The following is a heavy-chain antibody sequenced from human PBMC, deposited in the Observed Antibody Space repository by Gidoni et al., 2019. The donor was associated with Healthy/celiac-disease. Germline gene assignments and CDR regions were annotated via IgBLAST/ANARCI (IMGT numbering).Heavy chain of an antibody. V-gene: IGHV3-23*01. Sequence: EVQLLESGGGLVQPGGSLRLSCAASGFTFRSSAVSWVRQAPGKGLGWVSAISGSGGSTYYADSVKGRFTISRDNSKNTLYLQMNSLRAEDTAVYYCAKEEGWNDPSGEMDVWGQGTTVTVSS. CDR1: GFTFRSSA. CDR2: ISGSGGST. CDR3: AKEEGWNDPSGEMDV. D-gene: IGHD1-1*01. J-gene: IGHJ6*02.